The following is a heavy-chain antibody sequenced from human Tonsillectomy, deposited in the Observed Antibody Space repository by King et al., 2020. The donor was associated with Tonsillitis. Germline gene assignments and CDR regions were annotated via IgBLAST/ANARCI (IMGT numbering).Heavy chain of an antibody. V-gene: IGHV1-8*01. Sequence: QLVQSGAEVKKPGASVKVSCKASGYTFTSYDINWVLQATGQGLEWMVWWNPNRGNTGYAQKCQGRVTRTRNTSIITAYMDLSSLSSEDTAVYYCARGDIVVVPAAIHYYYYYYMDVWGKGTTVTVSS. J-gene: IGHJ6*03. CDR1: GYTFTSYD. CDR3: ARGDIVVVPAAIHYYYYYYMDV. CDR2: WNPNRGNT. D-gene: IGHD2-2*02.